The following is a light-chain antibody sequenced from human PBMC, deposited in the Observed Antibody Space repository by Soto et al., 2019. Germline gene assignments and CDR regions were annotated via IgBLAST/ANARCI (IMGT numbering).Light chain of an antibody. CDR2: AAS. CDR1: QSVSSTY. CDR3: HQYENWPQT. Sequence: EIVLTPSPGTLSLSPGDRATLSCRASQSVSSTYLAWFQQKPGQAPRLLIYAASSRATALPDRFSGSGSGTEFTLTISSLQSEDFALYYCHQYENWPQTFGQGTKVDIK. J-gene: IGKJ1*01. V-gene: IGKV3-20*01.